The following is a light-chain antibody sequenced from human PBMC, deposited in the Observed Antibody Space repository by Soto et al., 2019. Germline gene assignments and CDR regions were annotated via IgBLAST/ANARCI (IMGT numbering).Light chain of an antibody. CDR2: EGS. Sequence: QSALTQPASVSGSPGQSITISSTGTSSDVGSYNLVSWYQQHPGKAPKLMIYEGSKRPSGVSNRFSGSKSGNTASLTISGLQAEDEADYYCCSYAGSSTFFYVFGTGTKVTVL. J-gene: IGLJ1*01. CDR1: SSDVGSYNL. V-gene: IGLV2-23*03. CDR3: CSYAGSSTFFYV.